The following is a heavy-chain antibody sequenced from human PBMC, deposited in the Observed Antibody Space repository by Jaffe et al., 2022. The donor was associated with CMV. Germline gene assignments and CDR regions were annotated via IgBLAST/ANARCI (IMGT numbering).Heavy chain of an antibody. J-gene: IGHJ6*03. D-gene: IGHD5-18*01. CDR2: IRSKAYGGTT. Sequence: EVQLVESGGGLVQPGRSLRLSCTASGFTFGDYAMSWVRQAPGKGLEWVGFIRSKAYGGTTEYAASVKGRFTISRDDSKSIAYLQMNSLKTEDTAVYYCTRDLAMAMDYYYYMDVWGKGTTVTVSS. V-gene: IGHV3-49*04. CDR1: GFTFGDYA. CDR3: TRDLAMAMDYYYYMDV.